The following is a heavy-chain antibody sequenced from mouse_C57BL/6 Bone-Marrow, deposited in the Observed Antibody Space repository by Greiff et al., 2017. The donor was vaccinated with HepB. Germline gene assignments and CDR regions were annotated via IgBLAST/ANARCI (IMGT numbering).Heavy chain of an antibody. CDR3: ARGHGYAMDY. CDR2: ISSGSSTI. J-gene: IGHJ4*01. CDR1: GFTFSDYG. V-gene: IGHV5-17*01. Sequence: EVQLVESGGGLVKPGGSLKLSCAASGFTFSDYGMHWVRQAPEKGLEWVAYISSGSSTIYYADTVKGRFTLSRDNAKNTLFLQMTSLRSEDTAMYYCARGHGYAMDYWGQGTSVTVSS.